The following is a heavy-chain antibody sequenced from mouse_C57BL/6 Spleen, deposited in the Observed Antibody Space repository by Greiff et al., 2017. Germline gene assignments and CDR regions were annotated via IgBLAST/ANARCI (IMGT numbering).Heavy chain of an antibody. CDR1: GYTFTSYW. D-gene: IGHD1-1*01. CDR3: ARAYYGSGYFDV. J-gene: IGHJ1*03. Sequence: QVQLQQPGAELVRPGTSVKLSCKASGYTFTSYWMHWVKQRPGQGLEWIGVIDPSDSYTNYNQKFKGKATLTVDTSSSTAYMQLSSLTSEDSAVYYCARAYYGSGYFDVWGTGTTVTVAS. V-gene: IGHV1-59*01. CDR2: IDPSDSYT.